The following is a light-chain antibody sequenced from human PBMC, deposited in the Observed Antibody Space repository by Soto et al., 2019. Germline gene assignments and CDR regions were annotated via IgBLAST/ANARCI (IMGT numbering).Light chain of an antibody. J-gene: IGLJ2*01. Sequence: QSVLTQTPSASGTPGQRVTISCSGSSSNIGSNYVCWYQQLPGTAPELLIYKNNQRPSGVPDRFSGSKSGTSASLAISGLRSEDEGDYHCAAWDDSLSGPVLGGGTKLTVL. CDR2: KNN. CDR1: SSNIGSNY. CDR3: AAWDDSLSGPV. V-gene: IGLV1-47*01.